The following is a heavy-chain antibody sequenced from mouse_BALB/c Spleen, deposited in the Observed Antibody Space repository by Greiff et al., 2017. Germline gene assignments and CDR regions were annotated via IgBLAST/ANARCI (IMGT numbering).Heavy chain of an antibody. V-gene: IGHV1-69*02. Sequence: VQLQQPGAELVKPGASVKLSCKASGYTFTSYWMHWVKQRPGQGLEWIGEIDPSDSYTNYNQKFKGKATLTVDKSSSTAYMQLSSLTSEDSAVYYCALLRRSYWGQGTLVTVSA. CDR3: ALLRRSY. CDR1: GYTFTSYW. J-gene: IGHJ3*01. CDR2: IDPSDSYT. D-gene: IGHD2-4*01.